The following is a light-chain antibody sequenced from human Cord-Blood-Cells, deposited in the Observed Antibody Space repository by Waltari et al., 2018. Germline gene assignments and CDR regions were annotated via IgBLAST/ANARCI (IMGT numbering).Light chain of an antibody. Sequence: QAGLTQPPSVSKGLRQTATLTCTGHSNNVGNQGAAWLQQHQGHPPKLLSYRNNNRPSGISERLSASRSGNPASLTITGLQPEDEADYYCSAWDSSLSAWVFGGGTKLTVL. CDR3: SAWDSSLSAWV. CDR1: SNNVGNQG. CDR2: RNN. V-gene: IGLV10-54*01. J-gene: IGLJ3*02.